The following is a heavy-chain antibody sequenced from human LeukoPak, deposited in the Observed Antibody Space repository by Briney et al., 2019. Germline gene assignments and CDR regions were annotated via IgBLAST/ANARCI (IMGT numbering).Heavy chain of an antibody. D-gene: IGHD6-19*01. CDR1: GFTFSDHY. V-gene: IGHV3-21*01. CDR2: ISSSSSFL. CDR3: ARDTNSGWYAQYYFDY. Sequence: PGGSLRLSCEASGFTFSDHYMDWVRQAPGKGLEWVSSISSSSSFLYYADSVKGRFTISRDNAKNSLYLQMNSLRAEDTAVYYCARDTNSGWYAQYYFDYWGQGTLVTVSS. J-gene: IGHJ4*02.